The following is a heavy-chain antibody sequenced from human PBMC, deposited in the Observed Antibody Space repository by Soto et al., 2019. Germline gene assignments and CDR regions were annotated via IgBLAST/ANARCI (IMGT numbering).Heavy chain of an antibody. J-gene: IGHJ4*02. CDR2: IYYSGST. CDR3: ERKMWEYYFDY. D-gene: IGHD1-26*01. CDR1: GGSISSSSYY. Sequence: SETLSLTCTVSGGSISSSSYYWGWIRQPPGKGLEWIGSIYYSGSTYYNPSLKSRVTISVDTSKNQFSLKLSSVTAADTAVYYCERKMWEYYFDYWGQGTLVTVSS. V-gene: IGHV4-39*01.